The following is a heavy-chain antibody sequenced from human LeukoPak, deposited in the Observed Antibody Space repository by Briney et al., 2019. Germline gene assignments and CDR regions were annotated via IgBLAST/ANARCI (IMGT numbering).Heavy chain of an antibody. D-gene: IGHD3-10*01. J-gene: IGHJ4*02. CDR1: GGSISSYY. Sequence: PSETLSLTCTASGGSISSYYWSWIRQPPGKGLEWIGYVYYSGSTNYNPSLKGRVTMSVDTSKNRFYLKLSSVTAADTAVYYCARWFGRFLDHWGQGTLVTVSS. CDR2: VYYSGST. CDR3: ARWFGRFLDH. V-gene: IGHV4-59*01.